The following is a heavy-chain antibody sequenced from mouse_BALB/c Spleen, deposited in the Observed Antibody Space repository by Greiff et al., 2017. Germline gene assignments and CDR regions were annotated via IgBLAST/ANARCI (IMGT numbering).Heavy chain of an antibody. CDR2: IYPGNVNT. V-gene: IGHV1S56*01. CDR3: ARVPIYDGYYVWFAY. J-gene: IGHJ3*01. Sequence: QVQLKESGPELVKPGASVRISCKASGYTFTSYYIHWVKQRPGQGLEWIGWIYPGNVNTKYNEKFKGKATLTADKSSSTAYMQLSSLTSEDSAVYFCARVPIYDGYYVWFAYWGQGTLVTVSA. CDR1: GYTFTSYY. D-gene: IGHD2-3*01.